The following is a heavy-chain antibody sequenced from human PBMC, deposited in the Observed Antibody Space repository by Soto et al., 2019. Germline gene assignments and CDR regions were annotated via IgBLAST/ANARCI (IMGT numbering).Heavy chain of an antibody. V-gene: IGHV3-74*01. CDR1: GFTFSSYW. CDR3: ASARAIAAAGISWFDP. D-gene: IGHD6-13*01. CDR2: INSDGSST. Sequence: EVQLVESGGGLVQPGGSLRLSCAASGFTFSSYWMHWVRQAPGKGLVWVSRINSDGSSTSYADSVKGRFTISRDIAKNTLYLQMNSLRAEDTAVYYCASARAIAAAGISWFDPWGQGTLVTVSS. J-gene: IGHJ5*02.